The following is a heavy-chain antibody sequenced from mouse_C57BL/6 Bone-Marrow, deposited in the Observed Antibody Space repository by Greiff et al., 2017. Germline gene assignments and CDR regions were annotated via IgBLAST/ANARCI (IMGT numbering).Heavy chain of an antibody. CDR2: IDPNSGGT. CDR1: GYTFTSYW. Sequence: VKLQQPGAELVKPGASVKLSCKASGYTFTSYWMHWVKQRPGRGLEWIGRIDPNSGGTKSNEKFKSKATLTVAQPSSTAYMQLSSLTSEDSAVYYGAREGGNPGPGTVAYWGQVTLVTVVA. J-gene: IGHJ3*01. CDR3: AREGGNPGPGTVAY. V-gene: IGHV1-72*01.